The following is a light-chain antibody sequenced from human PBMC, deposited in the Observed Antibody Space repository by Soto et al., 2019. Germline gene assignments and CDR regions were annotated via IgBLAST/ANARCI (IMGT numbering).Light chain of an antibody. V-gene: IGKV1-39*01. CDR1: QSISSY. J-gene: IGKJ1*01. Sequence: DIQMTQSPSSLSASVGDRVTITCRASQSISSYLNWYQQKPGKAPKLLIYAASSLQSRVPSRFSGSGSGTDFTVTISSLQPEDFATYYCQQSYSTLWTFGQGTKVEIK. CDR2: AAS. CDR3: QQSYSTLWT.